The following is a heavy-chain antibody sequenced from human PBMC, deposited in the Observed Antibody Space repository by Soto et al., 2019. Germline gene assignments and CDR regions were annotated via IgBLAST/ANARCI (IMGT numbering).Heavy chain of an antibody. CDR1: GFTFSDYY. Sequence: QVQLVESGGGLVKPGGSLRLSRAASGFTFSDYYMSWIRQAPGKGLEWVSYISSSGSTIYYADSVKGRFTISRDNAXTSLYLQMNSLRAEDTAVYYCARATSREYDSSGFDPWGQGTLVTVSS. CDR2: ISSSGSTI. D-gene: IGHD3-22*01. V-gene: IGHV3-11*01. J-gene: IGHJ5*02. CDR3: ARATSREYDSSGFDP.